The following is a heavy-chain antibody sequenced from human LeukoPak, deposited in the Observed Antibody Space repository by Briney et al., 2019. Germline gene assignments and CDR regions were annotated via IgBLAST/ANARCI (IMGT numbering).Heavy chain of an antibody. J-gene: IGHJ3*02. CDR1: GGSISSSNW. Sequence: SETLSLTCAVSGGSISSSNWWSWVRQPPGKGLEWIGEIYHSGSTNYNPSLKSRVTISVDKSKNQFSLKLSSVTAADTAVYYCARDTSGYNLLGAFDIWGQGTMVTVSS. V-gene: IGHV4-4*02. CDR2: IYHSGST. CDR3: ARDTSGYNLLGAFDI. D-gene: IGHD5-12*01.